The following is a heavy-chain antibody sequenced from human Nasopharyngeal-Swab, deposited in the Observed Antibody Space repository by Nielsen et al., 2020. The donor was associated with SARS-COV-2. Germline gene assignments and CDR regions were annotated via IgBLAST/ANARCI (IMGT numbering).Heavy chain of an antibody. CDR2: MNPKSGDV. D-gene: IGHD3/OR15-3a*01. J-gene: IGHJ5*02. CDR1: GYTFSRND. Sequence: ASVKVSCKSSGYTFSRNDINWVRQATGRGLEWMGWMNPKSGDVGYAQKFQGRVTMTRNTSTTTAYMELSSLRHEDTAVYYCARGAFGLGHSWFDPWGQGTLVTVSS. V-gene: IGHV1-8*01. CDR3: ARGAFGLGHSWFDP.